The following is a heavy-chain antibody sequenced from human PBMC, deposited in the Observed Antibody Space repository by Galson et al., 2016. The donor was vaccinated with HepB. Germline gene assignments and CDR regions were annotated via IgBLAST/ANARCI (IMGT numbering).Heavy chain of an antibody. D-gene: IGHD3-10*02. CDR3: ARRDWRSVPIFGLDYYYYAMDV. Sequence: SLRLSCAASGFPFSEYYMSWVRQAPGKGLEWISYISPTAGTMSYADSVKGRFPISRDNAKGSLFLQMNSLRADDTAMYYCARRDWRSVPIFGLDYYYYAMDVWGQGTTVTVSS. J-gene: IGHJ6*02. CDR2: ISPTAGTM. CDR1: GFPFSEYY. V-gene: IGHV3-11*01.